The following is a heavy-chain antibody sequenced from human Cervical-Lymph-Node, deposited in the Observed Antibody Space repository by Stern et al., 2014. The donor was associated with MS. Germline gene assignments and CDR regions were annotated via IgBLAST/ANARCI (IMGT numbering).Heavy chain of an antibody. CDR3: ARDSSGRDDF. CDR2: SDTDGGTT. D-gene: IGHD6-25*01. V-gene: IGHV3-74*01. J-gene: IGHJ4*02. Sequence: EVQLVESGGGLVQPGGSLRLSCAASGFTFSSYWLHWFRLAPRQGQVWVSRSDTDGGTTNYADSVKGRFTISRDNAENTLYLQMNRLRAEDTAVYYCARDSSGRDDFWGQGTLVTVSS. CDR1: GFTFSSYW.